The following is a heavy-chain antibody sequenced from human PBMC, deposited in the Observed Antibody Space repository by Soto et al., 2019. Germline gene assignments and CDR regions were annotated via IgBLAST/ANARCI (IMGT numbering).Heavy chain of an antibody. D-gene: IGHD1-20*01. CDR1: GFRFSSYA. Sequence: QVQLVESGGGVVQPGGSLRLSCAASGFRFSSYAMHWVRQASGKGLEWVTVISSEGATKHYADSVKGRFSVSRDNSKNTLYLQMNSLRGEDTAVYYCVTDNWNDEILFDYWGQGSLVTVSS. CDR3: VTDNWNDEILFDY. V-gene: IGHV3-30-3*01. J-gene: IGHJ4*02. CDR2: ISSEGATK.